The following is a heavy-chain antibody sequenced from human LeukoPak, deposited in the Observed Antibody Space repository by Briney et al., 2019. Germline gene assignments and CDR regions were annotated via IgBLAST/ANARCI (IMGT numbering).Heavy chain of an antibody. CDR2: ISSSGGST. Sequence: GGSLRLSCAASGFTFSTHAMHWVRQAPGKGLEYVSAISSSGGSTYYAKSVKDRFTISRDNSKNTLYLQMGSLRAEDMAVYYCARDRGYRYDYWGQGTRVTVSS. V-gene: IGHV3-64*01. D-gene: IGHD5-18*01. J-gene: IGHJ4*02. CDR3: ARDRGYRYDY. CDR1: GFTFSTHA.